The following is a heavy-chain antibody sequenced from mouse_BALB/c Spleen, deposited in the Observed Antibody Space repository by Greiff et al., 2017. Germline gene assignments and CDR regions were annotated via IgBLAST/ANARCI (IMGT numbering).Heavy chain of an antibody. D-gene: IGHD2-3*01. CDR1: GFSLTGYG. Sequence: VQGVESGPGLVAPSQSLSITCTVSGFSLTGYGVNWVRQPPGKGLEWLGMIWGDGSTDYNSALKSRLSISKDNSKSEVFLKMNSLQTDDTAMYYCAREGLLHAMDYWGQGTSVTVSS. CDR2: IWGDGST. V-gene: IGHV2-6-7*01. J-gene: IGHJ4*01. CDR3: AREGLLHAMDY.